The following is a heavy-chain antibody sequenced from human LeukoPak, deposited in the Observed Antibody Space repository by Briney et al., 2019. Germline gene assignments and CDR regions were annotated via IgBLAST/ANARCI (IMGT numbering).Heavy chain of an antibody. CDR2: IYYSGST. V-gene: IGHV4-59*01. D-gene: IGHD5-12*01. Sequence: KTSETLSLTCTVSGGSISSYYWSWIRLPPGKGLEWIGYIYYSGSTNYNPSLKSRVTISVDTSKNQFSLKLSSVTAADTAVYYCARVEWGYAFDYWGQGTLVTVSS. CDR1: GGSISSYY. J-gene: IGHJ4*02. CDR3: ARVEWGYAFDY.